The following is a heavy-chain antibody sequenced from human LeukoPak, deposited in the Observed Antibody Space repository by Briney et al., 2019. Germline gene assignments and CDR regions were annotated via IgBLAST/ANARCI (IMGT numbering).Heavy chain of an antibody. Sequence: SETLSLTCTVSGGSISSGGYYWSWIRQHPGKGLEWIGYIYYGGSTYYNPSLKSRVTISVDTSKNQFSLKLSSVTAADAAVYYCASTGVVTYFDYWGQGTLVTVSS. CDR2: IYYGGST. D-gene: IGHD3-3*01. CDR1: GGSISSGGYY. CDR3: ASTGVVTYFDY. J-gene: IGHJ4*02. V-gene: IGHV4-31*03.